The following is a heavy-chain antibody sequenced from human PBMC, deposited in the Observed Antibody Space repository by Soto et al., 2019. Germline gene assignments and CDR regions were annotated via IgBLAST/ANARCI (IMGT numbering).Heavy chain of an antibody. J-gene: IGHJ4*02. CDR1: GFTFSSYD. CDR2: IGVYANT. Sequence: GGSLRLSCAASGFTFSSYDMNWVRQAPGKGLEWVSAIGVYANTYYADSVKGRFTISRDDSRNTVHLQLNSLRVDDTAVYYCAKESTVGSPGDYFDSWGQGTLVTVSS. V-gene: IGHV3-23*01. CDR3: AKESTVGSPGDYFDS. D-gene: IGHD1-26*01.